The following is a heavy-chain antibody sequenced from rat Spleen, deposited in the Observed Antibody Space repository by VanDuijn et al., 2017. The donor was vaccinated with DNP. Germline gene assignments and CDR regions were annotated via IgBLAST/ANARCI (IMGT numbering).Heavy chain of an antibody. D-gene: IGHD4-2*01. V-gene: IGHV3-1*01. CDR2: ISYSGST. CDR1: GYSVTNHY. CDR3: ATGGAGIWFAY. Sequence: EVQLQESGPGLVKPSQSLSLTCSVTGYSVTNHYWGWIRKFPGNKMEWTGYISYSGSTSYNPSLKSRISITRDTSKNQFFLQLNSVTTEDTATYYCATGGAGIWFAYWGQGTLVTVSS. J-gene: IGHJ3*01.